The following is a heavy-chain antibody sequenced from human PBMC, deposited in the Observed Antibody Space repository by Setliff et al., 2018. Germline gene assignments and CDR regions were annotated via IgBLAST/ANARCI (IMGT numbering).Heavy chain of an antibody. CDR3: ARLGAPASHDAFDI. V-gene: IGHV5-51*01. CDR1: GYSFTTYW. J-gene: IGHJ3*02. D-gene: IGHD6-25*01. Sequence: PGESLKISCKGSGYSFTTYWIGWVRQMPGKGLELMGIIXXXXXXPRYSPXXQCQVTISVDKSISTAYLQWSSLKASDTAMYYCARLGAPASHDAFDIWGQGTMVTVSS. CDR2: IXXXXXXP.